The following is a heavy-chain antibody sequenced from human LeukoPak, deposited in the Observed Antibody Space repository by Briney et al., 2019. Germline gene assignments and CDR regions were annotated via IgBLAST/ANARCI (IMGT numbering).Heavy chain of an antibody. D-gene: IGHD3-10*01. CDR2: INSNSYHI. CDR1: GFTFSSYG. J-gene: IGHJ4*02. Sequence: PGGSLRLSCAASGFTFSSYGMNWVRQAPGKGLEWVSSINSNSYHIYYADSLKGRFTVSRDNSKNTLYLQMNSLRVEDTAVYYCARDPASGSGSFDYWGQGTPVTVSS. CDR3: ARDPASGSGSFDY. V-gene: IGHV3-21*04.